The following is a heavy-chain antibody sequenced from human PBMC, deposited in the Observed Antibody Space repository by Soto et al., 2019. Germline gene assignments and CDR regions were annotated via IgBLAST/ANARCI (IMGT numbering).Heavy chain of an antibody. Sequence: PSETLSLTCAFSCYSMISGYYWGWIRQPPGKGLEWIGSIFHSGSTYSNPSLKSRVTISVDTSKNQFSLKLASVTAADTAVYYCARDPGSGWLGHFDSWGQGTLVTVS. V-gene: IGHV4-38-2*02. D-gene: IGHD6-19*01. J-gene: IGHJ4*02. CDR2: IFHSGST. CDR1: CYSMISGYY. CDR3: ARDPGSGWLGHFDS.